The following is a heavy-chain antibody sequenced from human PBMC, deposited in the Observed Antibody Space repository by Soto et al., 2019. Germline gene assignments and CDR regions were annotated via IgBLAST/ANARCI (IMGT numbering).Heavy chain of an antibody. J-gene: IGHJ4*02. V-gene: IGHV1-3*05. CDR3: ARNILGGTTDY. Sequence: QVHLVQSGAEEKNPGASVKVSCKASGYSFSTHAMHWVRQAPGQGLEWVGWINSVNDHTIYSEKFQGRVTITSDTSATTAYMELSSLTSEDMAIYYCARNILGGTTDYWGQGTLVTVSS. CDR2: INSVNDHT. D-gene: IGHD1-7*01. CDR1: GYSFSTHA.